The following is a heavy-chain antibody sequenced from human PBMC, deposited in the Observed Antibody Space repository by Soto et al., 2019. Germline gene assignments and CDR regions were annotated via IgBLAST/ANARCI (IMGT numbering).Heavy chain of an antibody. Sequence: GGSLRLSCAASGFTFSSYSMNWVRQAPGKGLEWVSSISSSSSYIYYADSVKGRFTISRDNAKNSLYLQMNSLRAEDTAVYYCARGGYSYGSYYHGMDVWGQGTTVTVSS. V-gene: IGHV3-21*01. CDR2: ISSSSSYI. CDR3: ARGGYSYGSYYHGMDV. D-gene: IGHD5-18*01. CDR1: GFTFSSYS. J-gene: IGHJ6*02.